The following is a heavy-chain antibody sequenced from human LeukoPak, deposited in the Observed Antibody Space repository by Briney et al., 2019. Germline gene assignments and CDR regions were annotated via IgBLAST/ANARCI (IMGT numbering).Heavy chain of an antibody. V-gene: IGHV3-23*01. Sequence: GESLRLSCAASGFTFSSYAMSWVRQAPGKGLEWVSVISAGGGSGNGGSTYYADSVKGRFTISRDNSKNTLYLQMNSLRAEDTAVYYCAKGSTVPPRHGGSFWSSPPGNLYYFDYWGQGTLVTVAS. CDR2: ISAGGGSGNGGST. CDR1: GFTFSSYA. CDR3: AKGSTVPPRHGGSFWSSPPGNLYYFDY. J-gene: IGHJ4*02. D-gene: IGHD1-26*01.